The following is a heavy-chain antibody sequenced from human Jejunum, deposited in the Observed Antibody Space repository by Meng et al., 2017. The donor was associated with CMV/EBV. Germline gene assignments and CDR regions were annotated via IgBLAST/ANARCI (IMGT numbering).Heavy chain of an antibody. CDR3: TREGVY. CDR1: GVSVSNYY. Sequence: QVRRQGSGPCQVKPSDTLSLTCSASGVSVSNYYWSGIRQPAEVGLEWLGRKSISGTTDYSPSVKSRVTMSIDTSKNTFSLTLTSVTAADTAIYYCTREGVYWGRGILFTVSS. J-gene: IGHJ4*02. V-gene: IGHV4-4*07. CDR2: KSISGTT. D-gene: IGHD3-10*01.